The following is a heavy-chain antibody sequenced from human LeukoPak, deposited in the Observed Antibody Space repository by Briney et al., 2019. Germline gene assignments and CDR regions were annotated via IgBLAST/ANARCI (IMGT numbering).Heavy chain of an antibody. J-gene: IGHJ4*02. D-gene: IGHD4-17*01. CDR1: GYTFTSYG. V-gene: IGHV1-18*01. CDR2: ISAYNGNT. CDR3: ARDQAYDYGDPGYFDY. Sequence: ASVKVSYKASGYTFTSYGISWVRQAPGQGLEWMGWISAYNGNTNYAQELQGRVTMTTDTSTSTAYMELRSLRSDDTAVYYCARDQAYDYGDPGYFDYWGQGTLVTVSS.